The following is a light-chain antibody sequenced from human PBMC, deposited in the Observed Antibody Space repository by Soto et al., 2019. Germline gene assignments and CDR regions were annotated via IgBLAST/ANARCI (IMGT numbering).Light chain of an antibody. CDR2: AAS. Sequence: DIQMTQSPSSLSASVGDRVTITCRASQGIYNYLAWYQQKPRKAPKLLIYAASTLEAGVPSRFSGSGSGTDFTLTISSLQPEDVATYYCHKYNSALLTFGQGTRLEIK. CDR1: QGIYNY. CDR3: HKYNSALLT. V-gene: IGKV1-27*01. J-gene: IGKJ5*01.